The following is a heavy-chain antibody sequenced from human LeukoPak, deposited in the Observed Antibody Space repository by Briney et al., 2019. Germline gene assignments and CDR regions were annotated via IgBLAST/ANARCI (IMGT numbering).Heavy chain of an antibody. D-gene: IGHD2-8*01. CDR1: GDSISSYY. CDR3: ARDRAYCTNGVCYKYFDY. CDR2: IYYSGST. V-gene: IGHV4-59*01. Sequence: SETLSLTCTVSGDSISSYYWSWIRQPPGKGLEWIGYIYYSGSTNYNPSLKSRVTISVDTSKNQFSLKLSSVTAADTAVYYCARDRAYCTNGVCYKYFDYWGQGTLVTVSS. J-gene: IGHJ4*02.